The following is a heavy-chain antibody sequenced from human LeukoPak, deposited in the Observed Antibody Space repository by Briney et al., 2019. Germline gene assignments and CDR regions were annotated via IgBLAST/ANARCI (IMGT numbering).Heavy chain of an antibody. CDR2: ISSSGSTI. CDR3: ARGPFYGDYVFDY. D-gene: IGHD4-17*01. Sequence: PGGSLRLSCAASGFTFSSYEMNWVRQAPGKGLEWVPYISSSGSTIYYADSVKGRFTISRDNAKNSLYLQMNSLRAEDTAVYYCARGPFYGDYVFDYWGQGTLVTVSS. J-gene: IGHJ4*02. V-gene: IGHV3-48*03. CDR1: GFTFSSYE.